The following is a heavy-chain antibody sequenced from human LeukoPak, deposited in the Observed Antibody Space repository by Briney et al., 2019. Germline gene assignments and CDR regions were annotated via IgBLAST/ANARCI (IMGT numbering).Heavy chain of an antibody. Sequence: PSETLSLTCAVYGGSFSGYYWSWIRQPPGKGLEWIGEINHSGSTNYNPSLKSRVTISVDTSKNQFSLKLSSVTAADTAVYYCARCIAARRALNDYWGQGTQVTVSS. CDR1: GGSFSGYY. V-gene: IGHV4-34*01. J-gene: IGHJ4*02. D-gene: IGHD6-6*01. CDR3: ARCIAARRALNDY. CDR2: INHSGST.